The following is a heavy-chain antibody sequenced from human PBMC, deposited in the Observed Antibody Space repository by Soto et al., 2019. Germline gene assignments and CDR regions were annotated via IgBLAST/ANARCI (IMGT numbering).Heavy chain of an antibody. V-gene: IGHV1-3*01. J-gene: IGHJ4*02. Sequence: ASVKVSCKASGYTFTSYAMHWVRQAPGQRLEWMGWINAGNGNTKYSQKFQGRVTITRDTSASTAYMELSSLRSEDTAVYYCADTATCSCPNSTKQCEKCYFDYWGQGTLVTVSS. CDR2: INAGNGNT. CDR1: GYTFTSYA. D-gene: IGHD3-10*02. CDR3: ADTATCSCPNSTKQCEKCYFDY.